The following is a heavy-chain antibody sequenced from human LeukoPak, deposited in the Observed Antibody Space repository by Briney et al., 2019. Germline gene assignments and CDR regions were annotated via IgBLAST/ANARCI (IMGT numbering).Heavy chain of an antibody. Sequence: PGGSLRLSCTASGFTVSSNYINWVRQAPGKGLEWVSVIFSGGTTYYADSVKRSFTISRDISKNTVYLQMNSLRAEDTAVYYCARDPGYYSYGMDVWGQGTTVTVSS. CDR1: GFTVSSNY. CDR2: IFSGGTT. V-gene: IGHV3-66*01. J-gene: IGHJ6*02. D-gene: IGHD3-10*01. CDR3: ARDPGYYSYGMDV.